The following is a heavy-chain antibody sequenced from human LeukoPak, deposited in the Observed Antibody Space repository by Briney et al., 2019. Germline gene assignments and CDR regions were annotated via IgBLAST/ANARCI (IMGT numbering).Heavy chain of an antibody. V-gene: IGHV4-39*07. CDR3: ARDAGGSGSYYSRLDY. J-gene: IGHJ4*02. Sequence: SETLSLTCTVSGGSISSSSYYWGWIRQPPGKGLEWIGSIYYSGSTYYNPSLKSRVTMSVDTSKNQFSLRLTSVTAADTAVYYCARDAGGSGSYYSRLDYWGQGTLVTVSS. CDR2: IYYSGST. D-gene: IGHD3-10*01. CDR1: GGSISSSSYY.